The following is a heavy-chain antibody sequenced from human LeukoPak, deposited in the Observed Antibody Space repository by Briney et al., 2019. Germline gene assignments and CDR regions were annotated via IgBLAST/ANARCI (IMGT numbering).Heavy chain of an antibody. J-gene: IGHJ4*02. CDR1: GGSISSGSYY. Sequence: PSETLSLTCTVSGGSISSGSYYWSWIRQPAGKGLEWIGRIYTSGSTNYNPSLKSRATISVDTSKNQFSLKLRSVMAADTAVYYCARAYCVGDCTVLHIYFDNWGQGTLVTVSS. V-gene: IGHV4-61*02. CDR3: ARAYCVGDCTVLHIYFDN. D-gene: IGHD2-21*02. CDR2: IYTSGST.